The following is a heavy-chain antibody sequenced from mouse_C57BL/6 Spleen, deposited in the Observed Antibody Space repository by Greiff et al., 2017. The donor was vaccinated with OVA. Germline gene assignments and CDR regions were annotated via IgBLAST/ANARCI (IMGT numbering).Heavy chain of an antibody. CDR3: VSPLLDYAMDY. CDR2: IRSKSNNYAT. CDR1: GFSFNTYA. D-gene: IGHD2-10*01. J-gene: IGHJ4*01. V-gene: IGHV10-1*01. Sequence: VQLQQSGGGLVQPKGSLKLSCAASGFSFNTYAMNWVRQAPGKGLEWVARIRSKSNNYATYYADSVKDRFTISRDDSESMLYLQMNNLKTEDTAMYYCVSPLLDYAMDYWGQGTSVTVSS.